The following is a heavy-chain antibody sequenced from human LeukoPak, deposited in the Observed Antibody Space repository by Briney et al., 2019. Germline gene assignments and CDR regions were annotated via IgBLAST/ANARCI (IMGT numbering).Heavy chain of an antibody. D-gene: IGHD3-10*01. V-gene: IGHV4-4*07. CDR2: IYTSGST. J-gene: IGHJ4*02. CDR1: GGSISSYY. Sequence: SETLSLTCAVSGGSISSYYWSWIRQPARKGLEWIGRIYTSGSTNYNPSLKSRVTMSVDTSMNQFSLKLSSVTAADTAVYYCARENYGSGSLDYWGQGTLVTVSS. CDR3: ARENYGSGSLDY.